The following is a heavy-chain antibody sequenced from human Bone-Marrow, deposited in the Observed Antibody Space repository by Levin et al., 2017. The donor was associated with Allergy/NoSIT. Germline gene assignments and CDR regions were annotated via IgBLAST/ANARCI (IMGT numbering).Heavy chain of an antibody. J-gene: IGHJ3*02. Sequence: PSETLSLTCAVYGGSFSGYYWSWIRQPPGKGLEWIGEINHSGSTNYNPSLKSRVTISVDTSKNQFSLKLSSVTAADTAVYYCARGLGRFGELVQNAFDIWGQGTMVTVSS. CDR2: INHSGST. D-gene: IGHD3-10*01. V-gene: IGHV4-34*01. CDR1: GGSFSGYY. CDR3: ARGLGRFGELVQNAFDI.